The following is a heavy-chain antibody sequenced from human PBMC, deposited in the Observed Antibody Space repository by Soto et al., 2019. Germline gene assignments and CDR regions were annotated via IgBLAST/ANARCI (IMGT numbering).Heavy chain of an antibody. CDR2: INAYNGNT. V-gene: IGHV1-18*01. Sequence: QVQLVQSGAEVKNPGASVKVSCKASGYSFTRYGIGWARQAPGQALEWMGWINAYNGNTNYAQNLQGRLTLTTDTSTTTADMELRSLRSNDTAIYYCAMVDVYVTPSPQDVWGQGTTVTVSS. J-gene: IGHJ6*02. CDR1: GYSFTRYG. D-gene: IGHD3-16*01. CDR3: AMVDVYVTPSPQDV.